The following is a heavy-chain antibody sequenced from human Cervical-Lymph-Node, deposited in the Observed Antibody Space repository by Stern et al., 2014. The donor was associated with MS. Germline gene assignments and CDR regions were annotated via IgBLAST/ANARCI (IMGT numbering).Heavy chain of an antibody. CDR1: GGSIRSSHW. CDR3: ARRLVVYAIPD. J-gene: IGHJ4*02. V-gene: IGHV4-4*02. CDR2: MHHSGST. Sequence: VQLVESGPGLVKPSGTLSLTCAVSGGSIRSSHWRSWVRQPPGKGLVWIGQMHHSGSTDYNPSLKSRVAISVDNPKNQFSLKQSSVTAADTAVYYCARRLVVYAIPDWGQGTLVTVSS. D-gene: IGHD2-8*02.